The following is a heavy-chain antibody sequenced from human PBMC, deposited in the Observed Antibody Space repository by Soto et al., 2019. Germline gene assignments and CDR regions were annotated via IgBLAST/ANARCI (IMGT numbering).Heavy chain of an antibody. CDR2: ISSSSSYI. CDR1: GFTFSSYS. CDR3: TRDRERNYDILTGYYSVGYYYYYGMDV. D-gene: IGHD3-9*01. J-gene: IGHJ6*02. V-gene: IGHV3-21*01. Sequence: GGSLRLSCAASGFTFSSYSMNWVRQAPGKGLEWVSSISSSSSYIYYADSVKGRFTISRDNAKNSLYLQMNSLRAEDTAVYYCTRDRERNYDILTGYYSVGYYYYYGMDVWGQGTTVTVSS.